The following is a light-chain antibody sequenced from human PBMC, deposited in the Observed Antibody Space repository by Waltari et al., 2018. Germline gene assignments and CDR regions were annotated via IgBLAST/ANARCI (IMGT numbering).Light chain of an antibody. Sequence: DVVMTQSPLSLPVIFGQTASITCRSSQSLVHSDGRTYLTWFQQRPGQSPRRLIYKVSNRDSGGPDRVSCSGSGTEFTLEISRVEAADVAVYYCMQGTYWPRTFGQGTKLEIE. J-gene: IGKJ2*01. CDR3: MQGTYWPRT. CDR2: KVS. CDR1: QSLVHSDGRTY. V-gene: IGKV2-30*02.